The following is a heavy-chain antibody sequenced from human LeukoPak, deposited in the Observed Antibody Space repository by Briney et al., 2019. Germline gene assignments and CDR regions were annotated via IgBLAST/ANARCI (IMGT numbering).Heavy chain of an antibody. V-gene: IGHV4-34*01. CDR1: GGSFSGYY. J-gene: IGHJ4*02. D-gene: IGHD3-10*01. CDR2: INHRGSS. Sequence: SETLSLTCAVYGGSFSGYYWSWIRQPPGKGLEWIGEINHRGSSNNNPSLKSRVSISVDTSKNQFSLKLSSVTAADTAVYYCARGLLWFGELSFDYWGQGTLVTVSS. CDR3: ARGLLWFGELSFDY.